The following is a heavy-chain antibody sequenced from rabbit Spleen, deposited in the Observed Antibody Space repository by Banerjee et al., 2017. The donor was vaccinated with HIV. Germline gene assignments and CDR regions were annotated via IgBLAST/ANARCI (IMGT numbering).Heavy chain of an antibody. CDR2: VFTGNLKT. J-gene: IGHJ2*01. V-gene: IGHV1S40*01. CDR3: ARNYVNVFDP. Sequence: QQLVESGGGLVKPGASLTLTCKASGIDFSRGYDMCWVRLAPGKGLEWIGCVFTGNLKTYYASWAKGRFTISKTSSTTVTLQMTSLTAADTATYFCARNYVNVFDPWGPGTLVTVS. CDR1: GIDFSRGYD. D-gene: IGHD1-1*01.